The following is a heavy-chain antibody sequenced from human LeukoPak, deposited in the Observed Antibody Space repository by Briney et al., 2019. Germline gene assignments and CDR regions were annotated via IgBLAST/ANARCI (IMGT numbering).Heavy chain of an antibody. CDR2: IGGSGGST. V-gene: IGHV3-23*01. CDR1: GFTFSSYA. J-gene: IGHJ4*02. CDR3: ARIQGXXXXXYYXDY. Sequence: GGSLRLSCAASGFTFSSYAMSWVRQAPGKGLEWVSXIGGSGGSTYXADPVKGRFTISRDNSKNTLYLQMNSLRAEDTAVYYRARIQGXXXXXYYXDYWGQGTLVTVSS.